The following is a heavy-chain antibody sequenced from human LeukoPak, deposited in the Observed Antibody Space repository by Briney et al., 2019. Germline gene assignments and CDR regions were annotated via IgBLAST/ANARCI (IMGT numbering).Heavy chain of an antibody. V-gene: IGHV4-30-2*01. CDR3: ARGDFWSGYYN. Sequence: SETLSLTCAVSGGSISSGGYSWSWIRQPPGKGLEWIGYIYHSGSTYYNPSLKSRVTISVDTSKNQFSLKLSSVTAADTAVYYCARGDFWSGYYNWGQGTLVTVSS. J-gene: IGHJ4*02. CDR1: GGSISSGGYS. D-gene: IGHD3-3*01. CDR2: IYHSGST.